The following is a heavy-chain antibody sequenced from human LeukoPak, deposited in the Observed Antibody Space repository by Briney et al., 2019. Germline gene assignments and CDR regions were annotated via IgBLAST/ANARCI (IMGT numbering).Heavy chain of an antibody. Sequence: GGSLRLSCAASGFTSSSYGMHWVRQAPGKGLEWVAVISYDGSNKYYADSVKGRFTISRDNSKNTLYLQMNSLRAEDTAVYYCAKDPLNGDTNIYGMDAWGQGTTVTVSS. CDR1: GFTSSSYG. D-gene: IGHD4-17*01. V-gene: IGHV3-30*18. J-gene: IGHJ6*02. CDR3: AKDPLNGDTNIYGMDA. CDR2: ISYDGSNK.